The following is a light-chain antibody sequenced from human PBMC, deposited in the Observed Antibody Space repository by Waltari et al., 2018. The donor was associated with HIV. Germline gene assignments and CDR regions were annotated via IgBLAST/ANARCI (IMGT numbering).Light chain of an antibody. J-gene: IGLJ2*01. CDR3: SAWDVSLNGVV. Sequence: QSVMTQPPSASGNPGQRVTIACSGTSSNIGSRSVNWYQHFPGPAPKLLIFTNDQRPSGVPDRFSASKSGTSASLSISGLHSGDEGVYYCSAWDVSLNGVVFGGGTKLTVL. V-gene: IGLV1-44*01. CDR2: TND. CDR1: SSNIGSRS.